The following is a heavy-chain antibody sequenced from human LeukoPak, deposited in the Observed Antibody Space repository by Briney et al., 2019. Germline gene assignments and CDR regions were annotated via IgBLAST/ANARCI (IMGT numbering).Heavy chain of an antibody. J-gene: IGHJ4*02. D-gene: IGHD3-3*01. CDR1: GGSFSGYY. Sequence: SETLSLTCAAYGGSFSGYYWNWIRQPPGKGLEWIGEINHSGSTNYNPSLKSRVTISVDTSKNQFSLKLSSVTAADTAVYYCARGRAWLFGVGYYFDYWGQGTLVTVSS. CDR3: ARGRAWLFGVGYYFDY. CDR2: INHSGST. V-gene: IGHV4-34*01.